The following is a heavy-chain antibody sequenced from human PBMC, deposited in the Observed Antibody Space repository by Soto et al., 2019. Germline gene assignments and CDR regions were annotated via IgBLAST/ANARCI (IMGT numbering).Heavy chain of an antibody. CDR1: GGSFSGHS. V-gene: IGHV4-34*01. D-gene: IGHD3-22*01. CDR2: INHSGRV. J-gene: IGHJ5*01. CDR3: STRAYDTNGYYRFGP. Sequence: LSLTCAVYGGSFSGHSWTWIRQSPGKGLEWIGDINHSGRVNYSPSLKSRVTISLDTSKNQFSLTLSAVTAADTAMYYCSTRAYDTNGYYRFGPWGQGTLVTVSS.